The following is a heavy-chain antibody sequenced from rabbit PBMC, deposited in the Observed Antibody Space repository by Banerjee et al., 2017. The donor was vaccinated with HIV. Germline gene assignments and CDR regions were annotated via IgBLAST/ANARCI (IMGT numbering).Heavy chain of an antibody. V-gene: IGHV1S45*01. CDR3: ARDLAGVIGWNFNL. CDR1: GFSFSSSYY. Sequence: QEQLEESGGDLVKPEGSLTLTCTASGFSFSSSYYMCWVRQAPGKGLEWIGSSGSTYYASWAKGRFTISKTSSTTVTLQMTSLTAADTATHFCARDLAGVIGWNFNLWGPGTLVTVS. J-gene: IGHJ4*01. D-gene: IGHD4-1*01. CDR2: GSSGST.